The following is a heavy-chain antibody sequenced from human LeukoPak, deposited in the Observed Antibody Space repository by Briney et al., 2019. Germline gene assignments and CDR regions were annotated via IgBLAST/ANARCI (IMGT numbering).Heavy chain of an antibody. CDR2: MNPNSGNT. CDR3: ARVRWGAFDY. Sequence: ASVKVSCKASGCTFTSYDINWVRQATGQGLEWMGWMNPNSGNTGYAQKFQGRVTITTDTSTSTAYMELRSLRSDDTAVYYCARVRWGAFDYWGQGTLVTVSS. J-gene: IGHJ4*02. D-gene: IGHD3-16*01. V-gene: IGHV1-8*03. CDR1: GCTFTSYD.